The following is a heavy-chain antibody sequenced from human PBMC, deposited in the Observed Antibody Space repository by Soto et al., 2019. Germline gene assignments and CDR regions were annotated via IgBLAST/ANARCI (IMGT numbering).Heavy chain of an antibody. CDR1: GGTFSSYA. J-gene: IGHJ6*02. D-gene: IGHD2-2*01. CDR2: IIPIFGTA. CDR3: AREGGKDIVVVPAAICYGMDV. Sequence: PVKVSCKASGGTFSSYAISWVRQAPGQGLEWMGGIIPIFGTANYAQKFQGRVTITADESTSTAYMELSSLRSEDTAVYYCAREGGKDIVVVPAAICYGMDVWGQGTTVTVSS. V-gene: IGHV1-69*13.